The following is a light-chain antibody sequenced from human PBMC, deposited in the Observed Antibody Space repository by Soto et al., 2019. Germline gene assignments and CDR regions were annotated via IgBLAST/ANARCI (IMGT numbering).Light chain of an antibody. CDR3: QQYNSYPWT. CDR2: DVS. V-gene: IGKV1-5*01. Sequence: QMSLSVSTLSASVVDRVTITCRASQSISGWLAWYQQKPGKAPKLLIYDVSSLESGVPSRFSGSGSGTEFTLAISSLQPDDFATYYCQQYNSYPWTFGQGTKVDIK. J-gene: IGKJ1*01. CDR1: QSISGW.